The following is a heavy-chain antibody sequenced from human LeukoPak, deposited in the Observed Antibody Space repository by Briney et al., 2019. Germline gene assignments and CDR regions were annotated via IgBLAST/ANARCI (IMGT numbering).Heavy chain of an antibody. CDR2: LSYDGSNE. Sequence: GGSLRLSCVAAGFSFSTYGMNWVRQAPGKGLEWVADLSYDGSNEYYTDSVKGRFTISRDNSKNTLYLQMNSLRAEDTAVYYSEESDSLYYYFDMYVCGQVTTVTVSS. CDR3: EESDSLYYYFDMYV. J-gene: IGHJ6*02. D-gene: IGHD3-22*01. CDR1: GFSFSTYG. V-gene: IGHV3-30*03.